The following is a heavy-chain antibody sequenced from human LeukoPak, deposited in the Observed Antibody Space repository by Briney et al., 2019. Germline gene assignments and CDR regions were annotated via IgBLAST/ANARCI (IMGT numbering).Heavy chain of an antibody. CDR3: ARGIYEGEKNNWFDP. V-gene: IGHV1-8*02. J-gene: IGHJ5*02. Sequence: ASVKVSCKASGYTFTGYYMHWVRQAPGQGLEWMGWINPNSGNTGYAQKFQGRVTMTRNTSISTAYMELSSLRSEDTAVYYCARGIYEGEKNNWFDPWGQGTLVTVSS. CDR2: INPNSGNT. D-gene: IGHD5/OR15-5a*01. CDR1: GYTFTGYY.